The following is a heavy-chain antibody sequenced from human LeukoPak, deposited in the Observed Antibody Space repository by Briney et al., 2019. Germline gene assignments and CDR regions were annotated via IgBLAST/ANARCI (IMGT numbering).Heavy chain of an antibody. CDR3: ARPRYSSSYYFDY. D-gene: IGHD6-6*01. CDR1: GGSISSSSYY. V-gene: IGHV4-39*07. CDR2: IYYSGST. J-gene: IGHJ4*02. Sequence: SETLSLTCTVSGGSISSSSYYWGWIRQPPGKGLEWIGSIYYSGSTYYNPSLKSRVTISVDTSKNQFSLKLSSVTAADTAVYYCARPRYSSSYYFDYWGQGTLVTVSS.